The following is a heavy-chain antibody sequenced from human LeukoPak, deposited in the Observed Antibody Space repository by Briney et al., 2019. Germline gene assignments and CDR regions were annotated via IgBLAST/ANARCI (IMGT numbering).Heavy chain of an antibody. J-gene: IGHJ4*02. D-gene: IGHD5-12*01. V-gene: IGHV1-18*01. CDR2: ISAYNGNT. CDR3: ARDVVATIVDY. CDR1: DYTFTTYG. Sequence: ASVKVSCKASDYTFTTYGISWVRQAPGQGLEWMGWISAYNGNTNYAQKFQGRVTMTTGTSTSTAYMELRSLRSDDTAVYYCARDVVATIVDYWGQGTLVTVSS.